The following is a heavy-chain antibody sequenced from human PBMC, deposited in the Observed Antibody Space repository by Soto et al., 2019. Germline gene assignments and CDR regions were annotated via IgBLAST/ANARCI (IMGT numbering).Heavy chain of an antibody. CDR3: AKRWGGWPSN. CDR1: GFTFSSYG. J-gene: IGHJ4*02. D-gene: IGHD3-16*01. Sequence: QVQLVESGGGVVQPGRSLRLSCAASGFTFSSYGMHWVRQAPGKGLEWVAVISYDGSNKYYADSVKGRFTISRDNSKNTLYLQMNSLRAEDTAVYYCAKRWGGWPSNWGQGTLVTGSS. CDR2: ISYDGSNK. V-gene: IGHV3-30*18.